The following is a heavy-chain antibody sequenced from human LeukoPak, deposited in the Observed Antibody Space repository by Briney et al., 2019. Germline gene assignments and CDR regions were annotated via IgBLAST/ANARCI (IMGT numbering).Heavy chain of an antibody. CDR2: ISSDASIT. CDR3: ATSARTYIGSSLDY. J-gene: IGHJ4*02. Sequence: GGSLRLSCAASGFTFSTYWMHWVRQDPGKGLVWVSRISSDASITSYADPVKGRFTISRDNAKNTLYLQMNSLRAEDTALYHCATSARTYIGSSLDYWGQGTLVTVSS. CDR1: GFTFSTYW. V-gene: IGHV3-74*01. D-gene: IGHD2-15*01.